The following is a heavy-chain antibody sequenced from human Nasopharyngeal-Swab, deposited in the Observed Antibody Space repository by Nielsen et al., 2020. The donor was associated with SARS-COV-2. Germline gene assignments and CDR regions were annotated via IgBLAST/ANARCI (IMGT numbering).Heavy chain of an antibody. CDR1: GYTLSSYA. Sequence: SVNVSCKASGYTLSSYAMNWVRQAPGQGLEWMGWINTNTGNPTYAQGFTGRFVFSLDTSVSTAYLQISSLKAEDTAVYYCARAITGTTDDYWGQGTLVTVSS. J-gene: IGHJ4*02. CDR3: ARAITGTTDDY. CDR2: INTNTGNP. V-gene: IGHV7-4-1*02. D-gene: IGHD1-7*01.